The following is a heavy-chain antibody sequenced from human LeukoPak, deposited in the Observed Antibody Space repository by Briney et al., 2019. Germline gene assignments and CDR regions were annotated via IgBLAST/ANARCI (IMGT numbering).Heavy chain of an antibody. CDR2: IYSGGST. D-gene: IGHD6-13*01. CDR3: AREGKTSSSWYGVDV. Sequence: GGSLRLSCAASEFTVSSNYMSWVRQAPGKGLEWVSVIYSGGSTYYADSVKGRFTISRDNSKNTLYLQMNSLRAEDTAVYYCAREGKTSSSWYGVDVWGKGTTVTVSS. V-gene: IGHV3-53*01. J-gene: IGHJ6*04. CDR1: EFTVSSNY.